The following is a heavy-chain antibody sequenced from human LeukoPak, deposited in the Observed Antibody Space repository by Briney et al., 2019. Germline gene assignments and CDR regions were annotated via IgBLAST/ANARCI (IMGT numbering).Heavy chain of an antibody. V-gene: IGHV4-34*01. CDR3: ARVDSSGSRGFDY. CDR2: INHSGST. Sequence: SETLSLTCAVYGGSFSGYYWSWIRQPPGKGLEWIGEINHSGSTNYNPSLKSRVTISVDTSKNQFSLKLSSVTAADTAVYYCARVDSSGSRGFDYWGQGTLVTVSS. J-gene: IGHJ4*02. CDR1: GGSFSGYY. D-gene: IGHD6-19*01.